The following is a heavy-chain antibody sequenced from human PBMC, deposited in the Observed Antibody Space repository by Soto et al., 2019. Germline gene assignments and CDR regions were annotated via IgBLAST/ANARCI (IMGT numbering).Heavy chain of an antibody. CDR3: ARTLLWFGGLYYFDY. Sequence: SATLSLTCTGSGGSISSYYSRLIRQPPGKGLEWIGYIYYSGITNYNPSLKSRVTISVDTSKNQFSLKLSSVTAADTAVYYCARTLLWFGGLYYFDYWGQGTLVTVS. V-gene: IGHV4-59*01. CDR2: IYYSGIT. D-gene: IGHD3-10*01. J-gene: IGHJ4*02. CDR1: GGSISSYY.